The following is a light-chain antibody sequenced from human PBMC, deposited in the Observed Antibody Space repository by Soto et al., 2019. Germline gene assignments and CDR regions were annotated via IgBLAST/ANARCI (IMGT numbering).Light chain of an antibody. J-gene: IGLJ2*01. CDR2: DVN. Sequence: QSLLTQPASVSGSPGQSIAISCTGTSSDIGAYAYVSWYQQHPGKIPKLIVFDVNYRPSGVSSRFSGSKSGNTASLTISGLQAEDEADYYCSSYTRSSSVIFGGGTKVTVL. CDR1: SSDIGAYAY. CDR3: SSYTRSSSVI. V-gene: IGLV2-14*03.